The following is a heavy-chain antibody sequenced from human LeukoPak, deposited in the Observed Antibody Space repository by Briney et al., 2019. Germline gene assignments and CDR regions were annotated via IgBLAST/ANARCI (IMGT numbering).Heavy chain of an antibody. V-gene: IGHV3-23*01. J-gene: IGHJ3*02. D-gene: IGHD3-22*01. CDR3: AKDSDSSPIEDAFDI. CDR1: GFTFSSYA. Sequence: GGSLRLSCAASGFTFSSYALIWVRRAPGKGLERVSGISGSGGSTYYADSVKGRLTISRDNSKSTLYLQMNSLRAEDTAVYYCAKDSDSSPIEDAFDIWGQGTMVTVSS. CDR2: ISGSGGST.